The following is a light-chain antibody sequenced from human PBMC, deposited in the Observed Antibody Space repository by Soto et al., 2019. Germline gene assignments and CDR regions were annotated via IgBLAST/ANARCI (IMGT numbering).Light chain of an antibody. V-gene: IGKV3-15*01. Sequence: EILMTQAPATLSVSPGERVTLSCRAGQGVTTNFAWYQQKSCQSPRLLIYDVSSRATGVPSRFSGTGSETDFTLTIRGLQSEDSAIYFCQQYNNWPFSLGQGTRLEIK. J-gene: IGKJ5*01. CDR1: QGVTTN. CDR3: QQYNNWPFS. CDR2: DVS.